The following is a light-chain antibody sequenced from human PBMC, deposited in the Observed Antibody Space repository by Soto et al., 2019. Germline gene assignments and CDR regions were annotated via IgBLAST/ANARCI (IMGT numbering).Light chain of an antibody. J-gene: IGKJ3*01. V-gene: IGKV1-5*01. CDR1: QSISSW. Sequence: DIQMTQSPSTLPASVGDRVTITCRASQSISSWLAWYQQKPGKAPNLLIYDASSLESGVPSRFSGSGSGTKFTLTISSLQPDDFATYYCQQYNSYSFTFGPGTKVDIK. CDR3: QQYNSYSFT. CDR2: DAS.